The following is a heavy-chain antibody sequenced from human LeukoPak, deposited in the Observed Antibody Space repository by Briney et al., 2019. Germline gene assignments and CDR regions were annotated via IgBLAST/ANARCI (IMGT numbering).Heavy chain of an antibody. D-gene: IGHD6-19*01. CDR1: GYTFTGYY. Sequence: ASVKVSCKASGYTFTGYYMHWMRQAPGQGLEWMGWISAYNGNTNYAQKLQGRVTMTTDTSTSTAYMELRSLRSDDTAVYYCAREYSSGWNWGQGTLVTVSS. CDR2: ISAYNGNT. V-gene: IGHV1-18*04. J-gene: IGHJ4*02. CDR3: AREYSSGWN.